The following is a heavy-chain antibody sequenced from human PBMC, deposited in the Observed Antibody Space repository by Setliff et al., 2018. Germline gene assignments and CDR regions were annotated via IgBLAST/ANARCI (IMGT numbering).Heavy chain of an antibody. V-gene: IGHV3-23*01. CDR3: AKEVSFGELTRPDY. CDR2: ISGSGDST. J-gene: IGHJ4*02. Sequence: GGSLSLSCAASGFTFGSYAMSWVRQAPGKGLEWVSVISGSGDSTYYADSVKGRFTLSRDNSKNTLYLQMNSLRAEDTAVYYCAKEVSFGELTRPDYWGQGTLVTVSS. D-gene: IGHD3-10*01. CDR1: GFTFGSYA.